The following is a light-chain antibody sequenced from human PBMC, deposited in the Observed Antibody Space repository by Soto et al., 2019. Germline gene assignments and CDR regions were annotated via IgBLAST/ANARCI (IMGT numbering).Light chain of an antibody. J-gene: IGKJ1*01. Sequence: EIVMTQSPATRSVSPGERANLSCRASQSVSGNLAWYQPKPGQAPRRLIYGASTRATGIPARFSGSGSGTEFTLTISSLQSEDFAVYYCQQYNNWPLTFGQGTKVEIK. CDR1: QSVSGN. CDR3: QQYNNWPLT. CDR2: GAS. V-gene: IGKV3-15*01.